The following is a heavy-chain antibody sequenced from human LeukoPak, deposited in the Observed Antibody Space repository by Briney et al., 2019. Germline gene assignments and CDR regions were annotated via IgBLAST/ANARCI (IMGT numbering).Heavy chain of an antibody. V-gene: IGHV3-23*01. Sequence: GGSLRLSCAASGFSFSTYAMSWVRQAPGKGLEWVSGISGSGGSTYYADSVQGRFTISSDNSKNTLYLQINSLRAEDTAIYYCAKEHMTARFLEWLLSSDFDYWGQGTLVTVSS. D-gene: IGHD3-3*01. J-gene: IGHJ4*02. CDR1: GFSFSTYA. CDR3: AKEHMTARFLEWLLSSDFDY. CDR2: ISGSGGST.